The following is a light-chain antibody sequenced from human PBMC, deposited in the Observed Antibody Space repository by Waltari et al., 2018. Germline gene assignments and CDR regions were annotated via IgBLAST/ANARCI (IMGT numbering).Light chain of an antibody. CDR2: AAS. CDR3: QQLNSYPLT. Sequence: IQLTQSPSSLSASVGDRVTITCRASHGISSSLAWYHQKPGKAPTLLIYAASALQSGVPSRFSGSGSGTDFTLTISSLQPEDFATYYCQQLNSYPLTFGGGTKVEIK. V-gene: IGKV1-9*01. CDR1: HGISSS. J-gene: IGKJ4*01.